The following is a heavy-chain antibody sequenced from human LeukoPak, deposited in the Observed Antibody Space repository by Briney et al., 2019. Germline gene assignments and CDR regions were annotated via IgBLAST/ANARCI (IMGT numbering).Heavy chain of an antibody. CDR2: ISASGGST. D-gene: IGHD2-2*01. CDR3: ARDGLPYCTSTSCYHSDS. Sequence: GGSLRLSCAASGFTFSSYAMSWVRQAPGKGLEWVSGISASGGSTYYADSVKGRFTISRDNSNNTLFLQLNNLRPDDTAVYYCARDGLPYCTSTSCYHSDSWGQGTLVTVSS. V-gene: IGHV3-23*01. CDR1: GFTFSSYA. J-gene: IGHJ4*02.